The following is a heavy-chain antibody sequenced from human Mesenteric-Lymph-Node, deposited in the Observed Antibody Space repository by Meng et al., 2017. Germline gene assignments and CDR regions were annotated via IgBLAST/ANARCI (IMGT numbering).Heavy chain of an antibody. J-gene: IGHJ4*02. CDR2: ISAYNGNT. V-gene: IGHV1-18*01. CDR3: ARDRRFFEWSTQYYLDH. D-gene: IGHD3-3*01. CDR1: GYTFTSYG. Sequence: ASVKVSCKASGYTFTSYGISWVRQAPGQGLEWMGWISAYNGNTNYAQKLQGRVTMTTDTSTSTAYMELRSLRSDDTAVYYCARDRRFFEWSTQYYLDHWGQGTLVTVSS.